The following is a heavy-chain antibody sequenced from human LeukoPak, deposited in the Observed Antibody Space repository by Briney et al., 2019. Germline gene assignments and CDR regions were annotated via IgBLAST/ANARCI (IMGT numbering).Heavy chain of an antibody. CDR3: ARETYGSGSYYFDY. J-gene: IGHJ4*02. D-gene: IGHD3-10*01. Sequence: PGGSLRLSCAASGFTFSSYAMHWVRQAPGKGLEWVAVISYDGSNKYYADSVKGRFTISRDNSKNTLYLQMNSLGVEDTAVYYCARETYGSGSYYFDYWGQGTLVTVSS. CDR1: GFTFSSYA. V-gene: IGHV3-30*04. CDR2: ISYDGSNK.